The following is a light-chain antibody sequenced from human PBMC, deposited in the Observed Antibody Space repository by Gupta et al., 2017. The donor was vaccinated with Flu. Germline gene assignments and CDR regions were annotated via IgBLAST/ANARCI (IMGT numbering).Light chain of an antibody. CDR1: QSSSTY. V-gene: IGKV1-39*01. Sequence: DIQMTQSPSSLSASVGDRVTITCRTTQSSSTYVNWYQQKPGKVPKVLLYSVSTLQSGVPSRFSGSGSGTEFTLTISSLQPEDFATYYCQQSYSNPRTFGQGTKV. CDR3: QQSYSNPRT. J-gene: IGKJ1*01. CDR2: SVS.